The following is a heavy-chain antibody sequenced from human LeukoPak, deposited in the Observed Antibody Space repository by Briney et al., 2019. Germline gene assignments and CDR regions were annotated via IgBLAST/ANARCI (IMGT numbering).Heavy chain of an antibody. V-gene: IGHV4-59*01. CDR1: GVSISSYY. Sequence: SETLSLTCTVSGVSISSYYYTWIRQPPGKGLEWIGYVYYTGSTNYNPSLKSRVTMSLDTSENQFSLKLRSVTAADTAVYYCATEDAGTSLDNWGQGTLVTVSS. CDR2: VYYTGST. J-gene: IGHJ4*02. D-gene: IGHD6-13*01. CDR3: ATEDAGTSLDN.